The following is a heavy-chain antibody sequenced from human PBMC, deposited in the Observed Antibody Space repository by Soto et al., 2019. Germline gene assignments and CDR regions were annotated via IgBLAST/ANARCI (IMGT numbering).Heavy chain of an antibody. CDR1: GSTFSSYG. V-gene: IGHV3-33*01. CDR2: IWFDGSDK. J-gene: IGHJ3*02. D-gene: IGHD2-15*01. Sequence: PGGSLRLSCAASGSTFSSYGMHWVRQAPGKGLEWVALIWFDGSDKYYTESVKGRFTISRDNSKSTLYLQMNSLRAEDTAVYYCARLYCSASSCYSVGAFDIRGQGTMVTVS. CDR3: ARLYCSASSCYSVGAFDI.